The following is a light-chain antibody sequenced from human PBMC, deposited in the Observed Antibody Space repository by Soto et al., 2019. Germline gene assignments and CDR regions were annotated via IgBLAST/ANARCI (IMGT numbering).Light chain of an antibody. J-gene: IGKJ4*01. CDR3: QQYGDFPPLT. Sequence: DIQMTQSPSSLSASVGDRVTITCQASQAIRYFLNWYQQKPGKAPRLLIYDASHLQTGVPSRFSGSGSGTDFTFTISSLQPEDIATYYCQQYGDFPPLTFGGGTKVEIK. V-gene: IGKV1-33*01. CDR2: DAS. CDR1: QAIRYF.